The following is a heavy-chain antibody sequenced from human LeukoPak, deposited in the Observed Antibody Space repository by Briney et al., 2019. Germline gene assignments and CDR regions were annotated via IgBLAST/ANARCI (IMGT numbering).Heavy chain of an antibody. CDR1: GFTFSNYW. J-gene: IGHJ4*02. V-gene: IGHV3-74*01. CDR3: AKGGATVIDY. Sequence: GGSLRLSCAASGFTFSNYWMYWVRQAPGKGLVWVSRINSDGSSTTSADSVKGRFTISRDNAKNTLYLQMNSLRAEDTAVYYCAKGGATVIDYWGQGTLVTVSS. CDR2: INSDGSST. D-gene: IGHD4-17*01.